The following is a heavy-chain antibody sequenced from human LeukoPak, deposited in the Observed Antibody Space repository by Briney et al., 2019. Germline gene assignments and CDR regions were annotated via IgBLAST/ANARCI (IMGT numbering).Heavy chain of an antibody. CDR1: GFTFSSYS. V-gene: IGHV3-21*01. Sequence: PGGSLTLSCAASGFTFSSYSMNWIRQAPGKGLEWVSSISSSSSYIYYADPVKGRFTISRDNAKNSLYLQMNSLRAEDTAVYYCAREPSGWYYFDYWGQGTLVTVSS. CDR2: ISSSSSYI. CDR3: AREPSGWYYFDY. J-gene: IGHJ4*02. D-gene: IGHD6-19*01.